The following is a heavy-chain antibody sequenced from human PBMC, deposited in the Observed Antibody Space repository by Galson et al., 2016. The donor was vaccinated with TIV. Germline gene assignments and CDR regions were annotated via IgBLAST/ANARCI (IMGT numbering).Heavy chain of an antibody. CDR3: ARKDSSDQGDLRGACDA. CDR1: GFLVTSQH. D-gene: IGHD1-26*01. CDR2: MYHDYRT. V-gene: IGHV3-53*01. J-gene: IGHJ3*01. Sequence: SLRLSCAVSGFLVTSQHISWVRQAPGRGLEWVSVMYHDYRTYYTDSVKGRFTIYRDNYKNTVYLQMNSLRAEDACVYYCARKDSSDQGDLRGACDAWGQGTMVTVSS.